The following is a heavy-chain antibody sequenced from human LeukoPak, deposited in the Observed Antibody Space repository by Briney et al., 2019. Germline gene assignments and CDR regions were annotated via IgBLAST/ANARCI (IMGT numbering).Heavy chain of an antibody. CDR3: ARGQCFDF. CDR2: INGYNGNT. Sequence: APGEVSCKAFGYTLSSYRVSWVREAPGQGLEWMGWINGYNGNTELAQKLQCRVTMTTDTSTSTAYMELRSLKSDDTAVYYCARGQCFDFWGQGTLVTVSS. J-gene: IGHJ4*02. V-gene: IGHV1-18*01. CDR1: GYTLSSYR.